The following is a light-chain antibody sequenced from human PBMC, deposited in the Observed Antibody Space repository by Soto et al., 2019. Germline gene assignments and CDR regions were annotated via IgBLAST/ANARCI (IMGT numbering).Light chain of an antibody. Sequence: DIQVTQSPSTLSASVGDRVTITCRASQSINNWLAWYQQKPGKAPKLLIYKASSLESGVPSRFSGSRSGTEFTLTISSLLPDDSATYYCQQYETYWTFGQGTKVDIK. J-gene: IGKJ1*01. CDR1: QSINNW. CDR2: KAS. V-gene: IGKV1-5*03. CDR3: QQYETYWT.